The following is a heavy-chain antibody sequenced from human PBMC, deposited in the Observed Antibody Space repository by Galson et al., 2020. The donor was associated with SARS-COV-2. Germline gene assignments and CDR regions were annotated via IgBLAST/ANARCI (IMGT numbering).Heavy chain of an antibody. CDR2: ISWNSGSI. D-gene: IGHD5-12*01. Sequence: SLKISCAASGFTFDDYAMHWVRQAPGKGLEWVSGISWNSGSIGYADSVKGRFTISRDNAKNSLYLQMNSLRAEDTALYYCAKLPDGYDARPFDYWGQGTLVTVSS. CDR1: GFTFDDYA. CDR3: AKLPDGYDARPFDY. J-gene: IGHJ4*02. V-gene: IGHV3-9*01.